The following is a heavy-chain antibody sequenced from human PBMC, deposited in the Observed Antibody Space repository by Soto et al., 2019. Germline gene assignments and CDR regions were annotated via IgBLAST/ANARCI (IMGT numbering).Heavy chain of an antibody. CDR3: GRRLEVGSGYFDS. Sequence: QLQLQESGPGLVKPSETLSLTCTVSGGSISSSSYYWGWIRQPPGKGLEWIGNVYYSGSTYYNPSLKSRVTMSVDTSRNQFSLKLSSVTAADTAVYYCGRRLEVGSGYFDSWGQGTLVTVSS. V-gene: IGHV4-39*01. CDR1: GGSISSSSYY. J-gene: IGHJ4*02. CDR2: VYYSGST. D-gene: IGHD3-10*01.